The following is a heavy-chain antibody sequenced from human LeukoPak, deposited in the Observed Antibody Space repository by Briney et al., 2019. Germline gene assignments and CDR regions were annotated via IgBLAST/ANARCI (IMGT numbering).Heavy chain of an antibody. V-gene: IGHV4-39*07. CDR2: IYYSGST. CDR3: ARDRLYDSSLPFDP. J-gene: IGHJ5*02. D-gene: IGHD3-22*01. Sequence: PSETLSLTCTVSGGSISSSSYYWGWIRQPPGKGLEWIGSIYYSGSTYYNPSLKSRVTISVDTSKNQFSLKLSSVTAADTAVYYCARDRLYDSSLPFDPWGQGTLVTVSS. CDR1: GGSISSSSYY.